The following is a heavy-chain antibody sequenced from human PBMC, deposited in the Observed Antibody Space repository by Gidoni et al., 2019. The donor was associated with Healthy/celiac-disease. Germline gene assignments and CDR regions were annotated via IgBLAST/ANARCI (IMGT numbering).Heavy chain of an antibody. D-gene: IGHD4-17*01. CDR1: GFTFSNAC. CDR2: IKSKTDGGTT. CDR3: TIDRDYGDYVYDAFEI. Sequence: EVQLVESGGGLVKPGGSLRLSCAVSGFTFSNACMSWVRQAPGKGPEWVGRIKSKTDGGTTDYAVPVKGRFTISRADSKNTLHLQMNSLKTEDTAVYYCTIDRDYGDYVYDAFEIWGQGTMVTVSS. V-gene: IGHV3-15*01. J-gene: IGHJ3*02.